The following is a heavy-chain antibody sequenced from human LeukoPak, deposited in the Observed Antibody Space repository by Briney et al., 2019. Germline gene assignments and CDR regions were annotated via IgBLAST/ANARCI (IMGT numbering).Heavy chain of an antibody. V-gene: IGHV3-66*01. CDR2: IYSGGST. CDR3: AREWDMGSSRSYYFDY. J-gene: IGHJ4*02. Sequence: PGGSLRLSCAASGFTVSSNYMSWVRQAPGKGLEWVSAIYSGGSTYYADSVKGRFTISRDNSKNTLYLQMNSLRAEDTAVYYCAREWDMGSSRSYYFDYWGQGTLVTVSS. D-gene: IGHD6-13*01. CDR1: GFTVSSNY.